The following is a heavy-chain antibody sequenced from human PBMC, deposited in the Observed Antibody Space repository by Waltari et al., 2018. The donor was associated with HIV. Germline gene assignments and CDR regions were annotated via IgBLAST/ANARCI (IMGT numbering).Heavy chain of an antibody. Sequence: QVQLQESGPGLLKPSQALFLTCTVSGVSISSGGSYWTWIRHHPGKGPEWSGDVSYPGRTYHNPSLKSRVTISIDTVNNLLSLKLTSLTAADTAVYYCARARWAHCGGDCFPLFDYWGQGSLVTVSS. CDR2: VSYPGRT. CDR3: ARARWAHCGGDCFPLFDY. CDR1: GVSISSGGSY. D-gene: IGHD2-21*02. J-gene: IGHJ4*01. V-gene: IGHV4-31*03.